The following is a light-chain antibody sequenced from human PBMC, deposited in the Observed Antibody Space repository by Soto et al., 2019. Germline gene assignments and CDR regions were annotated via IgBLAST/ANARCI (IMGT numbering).Light chain of an antibody. CDR2: GAS. CDR3: QQYGSSPIT. J-gene: IGKJ5*01. Sequence: EIVLAQSPGTLSLSPGQGATLSCRASQSVANNFLVWYQQKPGQAPRVLIHGASKRATGIPDRFGGSGSETDFTLTISRLEPEDFAIYYCQQYGSSPITFGQGTRLEIK. V-gene: IGKV3-20*01. CDR1: QSVANNF.